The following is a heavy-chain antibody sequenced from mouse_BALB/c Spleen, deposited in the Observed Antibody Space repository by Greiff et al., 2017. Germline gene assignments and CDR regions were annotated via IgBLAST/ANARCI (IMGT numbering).Heavy chain of an antibody. Sequence: EVMLVESGGGLVQPKGSLKLSCAASGFTFNTYAMNWVRQAPGKGLEWVARIRSKSNNYATYYADSVKDRFTISRDDSQSMLYLQMNNLKTEDTAMYYCVRESPLRYYYAMDYWGQGTSVTVSS. CDR2: IRSKSNNYAT. CDR1: GFTFNTYA. V-gene: IGHV10-1*02. J-gene: IGHJ4*01. D-gene: IGHD1-1*01. CDR3: VRESPLRYYYAMDY.